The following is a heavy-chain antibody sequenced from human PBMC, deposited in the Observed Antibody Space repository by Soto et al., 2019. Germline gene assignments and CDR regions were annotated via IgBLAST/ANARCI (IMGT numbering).Heavy chain of an antibody. CDR1: GYTFTNYG. CDR2: ISAYNGNT. J-gene: IGHJ4*02. Sequence: GASVKVSCKASGYTFTNYGITWVRQAPGQGLEWMGWISAYNGNTNYAQKFQGRVTMTTDTSTSTAYMELRSLRSDDTAVYYCARDYCSSIRCSRYDHFDYWGQGTLVTVSS. D-gene: IGHD2-2*01. CDR3: ARDYCSSIRCSRYDHFDY. V-gene: IGHV1-18*01.